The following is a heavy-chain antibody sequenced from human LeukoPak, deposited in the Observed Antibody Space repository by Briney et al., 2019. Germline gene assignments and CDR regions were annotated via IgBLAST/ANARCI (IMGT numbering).Heavy chain of an antibody. D-gene: IGHD6-19*01. J-gene: IGHJ4*02. CDR1: GYSFTTNW. CDR2: IYPSDSDT. Sequence: GESLQISFKGSGYSFTTNWIGWVRQMPGKGLEWMGIIYPSDSDTRYSLSFQGQVTISVDKSISTAYLQWSSLKASDTAMYYCARRGGGWHDYWGQGTLVTVSS. CDR3: ARRGGGWHDY. V-gene: IGHV5-51*01.